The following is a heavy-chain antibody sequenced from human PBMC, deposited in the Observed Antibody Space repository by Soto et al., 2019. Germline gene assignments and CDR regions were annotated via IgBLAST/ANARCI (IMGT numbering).Heavy chain of an antibody. D-gene: IGHD6-13*01. CDR1: GDSITSTSYY. CDR2: IHYSGST. CDR3: ARRLFSSTWPSYFDY. Sequence: SETLSLTCTVSGDSITSTSYYWGWIRQPSGKGPEWIGCIHYSGSTYYNPSLRSRVTSSVDTSKNQFSLKVSSVTAADTAVYYCARRLFSSTWPSYFDYWGEGTLVTVSS. V-gene: IGHV4-39*01. J-gene: IGHJ4*02.